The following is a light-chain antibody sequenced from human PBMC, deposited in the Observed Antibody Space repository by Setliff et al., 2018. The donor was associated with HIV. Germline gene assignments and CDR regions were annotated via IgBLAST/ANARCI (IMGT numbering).Light chain of an antibody. J-gene: IGLJ3*02. CDR3: FLTYSGARRV. V-gene: IGLV7-46*01. CDR1: TGAVTSGHY. Sequence: QAVVTQEPSLTVSPGGTVTLTCGSSTGAVTSGHYPYWFQQKPGQAPRTLIHDTSNKESWTPARFSGSLLGGKAALTLSGAQPEDEAAYYCFLTYSGARRVFGGGTKGTV. CDR2: DTS.